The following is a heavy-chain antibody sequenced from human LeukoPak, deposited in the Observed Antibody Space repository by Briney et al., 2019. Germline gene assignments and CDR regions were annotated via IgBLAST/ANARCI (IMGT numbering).Heavy chain of an antibody. D-gene: IGHD3-22*01. V-gene: IGHV4-59*01. CDR1: GGSISSYY. CDR3: ARAPYYYDSSGYFGGYYYYYMDA. J-gene: IGHJ6*03. CDR2: IYYSGST. Sequence: SETLSLTCTVSGGSISSYYWSWIRQPPGKGLEWIGYIYYSGSTNYNPSLKSRVTISVDTSKNQFSLKLSSVTAADTAVYYCARAPYYYDSSGYFGGYYYYYMDAWGKGTTVTISS.